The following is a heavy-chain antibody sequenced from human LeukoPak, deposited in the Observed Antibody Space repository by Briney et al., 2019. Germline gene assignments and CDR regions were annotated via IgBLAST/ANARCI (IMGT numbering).Heavy chain of an antibody. J-gene: IGHJ3*02. CDR2: ISSSGSTI. D-gene: IGHD6-13*01. Sequence: QPGGSLRLSCAASGFTFSSYEMNSVRQAPGKGLEWVSYISSSGSTIYYADSVKGRFTISRDNAKNSLYLQMNSLRAEDTAVYYCARGMFSSSSSWDDAFDIWGQGTMVTVSS. CDR3: ARGMFSSSSSWDDAFDI. CDR1: GFTFSSYE. V-gene: IGHV3-48*03.